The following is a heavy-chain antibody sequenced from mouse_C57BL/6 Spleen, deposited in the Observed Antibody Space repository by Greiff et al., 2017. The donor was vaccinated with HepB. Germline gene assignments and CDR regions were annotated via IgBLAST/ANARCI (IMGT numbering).Heavy chain of an antibody. V-gene: IGHV1-55*01. CDR2: IYPGSGST. Sequence: VQLQESGAELVKPGASVKMSCKASGYTFTSYWITWVKQRPGQGLEWIGDIYPGSGSTNYNEKFKSKATLTVDTSSSTAYMQLSSLTSEDSAVYYCARDDGYSDWGQGTTLTVSS. J-gene: IGHJ2*01. CDR1: GYTFTSYW. D-gene: IGHD2-3*01. CDR3: ARDDGYSD.